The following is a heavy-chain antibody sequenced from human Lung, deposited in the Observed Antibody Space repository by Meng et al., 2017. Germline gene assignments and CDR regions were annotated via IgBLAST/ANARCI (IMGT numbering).Heavy chain of an antibody. Sequence: QVQLVQSGSDSKKPGVSVKISCTASGYTFTTYAMHRVRQVPGQGFEWMGGTNTDTRNPTYAQGFTGRFVFSLDTSGSTAYLQISSLMAEDTAIYYCARGDLGMSGYYYTVHWGQGTLVTVSS. J-gene: IGHJ4*02. V-gene: IGHV7-4-1*02. D-gene: IGHD3-22*01. CDR3: ARGDLGMSGYYYTVH. CDR1: GYTFTTYA. CDR2: TNTDTRNP.